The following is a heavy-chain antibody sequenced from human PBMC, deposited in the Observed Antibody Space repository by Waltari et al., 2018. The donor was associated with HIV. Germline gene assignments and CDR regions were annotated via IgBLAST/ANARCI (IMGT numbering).Heavy chain of an antibody. Sequence: MQLVESGGGVVQRGGSLRFSCTASGFTFTSHWMTWVRQAPGKALECVANIKDDGNEKYYVNSVRGRFTISRDNANNSLYLEMNRLRDEDTAVYYCVRENDFGTIFFNYYYAMDVWGQGTSVTVSS. V-gene: IGHV3-7*01. CDR2: IKDDGNEK. D-gene: IGHD3-3*01. CDR3: VRENDFGTIFFNYYYAMDV. J-gene: IGHJ6*02. CDR1: GFTFTSHW.